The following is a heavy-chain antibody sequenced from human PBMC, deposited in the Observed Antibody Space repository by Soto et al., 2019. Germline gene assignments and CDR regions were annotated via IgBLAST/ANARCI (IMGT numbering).Heavy chain of an antibody. D-gene: IGHD1-26*01. Sequence: SVKVSCKASGGTFSSYAISWVRQAPGQGLEWMGGIIPIFGTANYAQKFQGRVTITADESTSTAYMELSSLRSEDTAVYYCASERLTRSQEASYYWGQGTLVTVSS. V-gene: IGHV1-69*13. CDR1: GGTFSSYA. CDR2: IIPIFGTA. J-gene: IGHJ4*02. CDR3: ASERLTRSQEASYY.